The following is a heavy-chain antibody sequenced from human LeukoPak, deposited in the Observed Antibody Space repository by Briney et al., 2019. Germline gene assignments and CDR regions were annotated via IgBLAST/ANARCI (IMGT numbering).Heavy chain of an antibody. Sequence: PGRSLRLSCAASGFTFSDYAMHWVRQAPGKGLEWVALISYDGSNEYYADSVKGRFTISRDNAKNSLYLQMNSLRAEDTAVYYCARVGAAYYDSSGYYYAGHYFDYWGQGTLVTVSS. D-gene: IGHD3-22*01. V-gene: IGHV3-30*03. CDR3: ARVGAAYYDSSGYYYAGHYFDY. CDR1: GFTFSDYA. CDR2: ISYDGSNE. J-gene: IGHJ4*02.